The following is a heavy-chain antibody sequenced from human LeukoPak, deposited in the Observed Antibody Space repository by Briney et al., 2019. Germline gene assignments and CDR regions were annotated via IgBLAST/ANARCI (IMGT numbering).Heavy chain of an antibody. CDR2: IYYTGST. D-gene: IGHD4-17*01. V-gene: IGHV4-59*01. CDR1: GGSISSYY. Sequence: PSETLSLTCTVSGGSISSYYWSWIRQPPGKGLEWIGFIYYTGSTNYNPSLKSRVTISVDTSRKQFSLKLSSVTAADTAVYYCARVVATGTFRWFDPWGQGTLVTVSS. CDR3: ARVVATGTFRWFDP. J-gene: IGHJ5*02.